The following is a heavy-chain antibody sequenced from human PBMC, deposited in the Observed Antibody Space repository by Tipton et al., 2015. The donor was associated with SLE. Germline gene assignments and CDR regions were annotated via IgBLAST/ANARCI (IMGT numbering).Heavy chain of an antibody. CDR1: GYSISSGYY. J-gene: IGHJ4*02. CDR3: ARGRLIAAAGPFDY. D-gene: IGHD6-13*01. Sequence: TLSLTCAVSGYSISSGYYWGWIRQPPGKGLEWIGSIYHSGSTYYNPSLKSRVTISVDTSKNQFSLKLSSVTAADTAVYYCARGRLIAAAGPFDYWGQGTLVTVSS. CDR2: IYHSGST. V-gene: IGHV4-38-2*01.